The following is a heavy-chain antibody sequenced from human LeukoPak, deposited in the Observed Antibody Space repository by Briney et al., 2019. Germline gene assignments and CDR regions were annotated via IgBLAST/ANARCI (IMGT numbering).Heavy chain of an antibody. CDR3: ARDRVVGAIDGFDI. D-gene: IGHD1-26*01. CDR1: GYLFPSYG. CDR2: VSGSNGHA. V-gene: IGHV1-18*01. J-gene: IGHJ3*02. Sequence: GASVKVSCKASGYLFPSYGINWVRQAPGQGLEWMGWVSGSNGHANYGKKFQGRVTMTTETSTSAAYMELRSLRSDDTAVYYCARDRVVGAIDGFDIWGQGTMVTVSS.